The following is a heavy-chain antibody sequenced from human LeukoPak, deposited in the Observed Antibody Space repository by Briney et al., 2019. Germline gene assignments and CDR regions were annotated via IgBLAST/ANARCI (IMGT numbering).Heavy chain of an antibody. V-gene: IGHV3-7*01. CDR3: ARDVWTGVAVSDY. Sequence: GGSLRLSCVASGFTFSSYWMTWVRPAPGKGLEWLANIKEDGSIQYYLDSVRGRFTISRDNAKTSVYLRLNSLRADDTAVYYCARDVWTGVAVSDYWGQGTLVTVSS. D-gene: IGHD6-19*01. CDR2: IKEDGSIQ. J-gene: IGHJ4*02. CDR1: GFTFSSYW.